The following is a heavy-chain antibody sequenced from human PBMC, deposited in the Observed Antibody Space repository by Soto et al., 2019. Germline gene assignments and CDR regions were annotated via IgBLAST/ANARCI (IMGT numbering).Heavy chain of an antibody. CDR3: ARDSYGYSYGLFDY. CDR1: GFTFSSYA. CDR2: ISYDGSNK. D-gene: IGHD5-18*01. J-gene: IGHJ4*02. V-gene: IGHV3-30-3*01. Sequence: QPGGSLRLSCAASGFTFSSYAMHWVRQAPGKGLEWVAVISYDGSNKYYADSVKGRFTISRDNSKNTLYLQMNSLRAEDTAVYYCARDSYGYSYGLFDYWGQGTLVTISS.